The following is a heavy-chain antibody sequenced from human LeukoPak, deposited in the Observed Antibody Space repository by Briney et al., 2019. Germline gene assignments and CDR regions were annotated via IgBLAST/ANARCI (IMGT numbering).Heavy chain of an antibody. Sequence: PGGYLRLSCAASGFTFSSYVMNWVRQAPGKGLEWVSSISSSSSHIYYADSVKGRFTISRDNAKNSLYLQMNSLRAEDTAVYYCARAAYSYGPRGFDYWGQGIVVTVSS. CDR3: ARAAYSYGPRGFDY. CDR2: ISSSSSHI. CDR1: GFTFSSYV. J-gene: IGHJ4*02. D-gene: IGHD3-16*01. V-gene: IGHV3-21*01.